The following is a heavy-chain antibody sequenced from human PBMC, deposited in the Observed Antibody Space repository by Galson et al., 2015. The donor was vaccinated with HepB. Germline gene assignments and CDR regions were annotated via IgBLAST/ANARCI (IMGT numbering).Heavy chain of an antibody. D-gene: IGHD3-16*01. CDR3: ARDLMMRGVDY. J-gene: IGHJ4*02. CDR1: GFTVSSNY. Sequence: SLRLSCAASGFTVSSNYMSWVRQAPGKGLEWVSVIYSGGSTYYADSVKGRFTISRDNSKNTLYLQMNSLRAEDTAVYYCARDLMMRGVDYWGQGTLVTVSS. V-gene: IGHV3-66*02. CDR2: IYSGGST.